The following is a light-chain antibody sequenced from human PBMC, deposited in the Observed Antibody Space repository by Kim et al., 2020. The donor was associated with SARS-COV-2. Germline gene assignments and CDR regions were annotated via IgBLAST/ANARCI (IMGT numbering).Light chain of an antibody. J-gene: IGLJ2*01. CDR2: SNN. CDR1: SSNVGSNP. CDR3: AAWDGSLKSRL. Sequence: GRRVTIACSGSSSNVGSNPVNWYQQFPGTAPKLLIYSNNQRPSGVPDRFSASKSGTSASLAISGLQSEDEADYYCAAWDGSLKSRLFGGGTQLTVL. V-gene: IGLV1-44*01.